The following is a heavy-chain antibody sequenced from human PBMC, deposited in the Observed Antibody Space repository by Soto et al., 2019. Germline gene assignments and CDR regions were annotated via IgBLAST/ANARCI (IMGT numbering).Heavy chain of an antibody. V-gene: IGHV4-39*01. Sequence: QVQLQESGPGLVKPSETLSLTCAVSGGSISNYNYYWGWIRQSPGKGLEWIGSVYYTGNTYYNTSLNSRLTISVDTSENQFSLRLTSVTAADTAVYFCARLRARWFGDLLSSDLDFWGQGSLVTVSS. CDR3: ARLRARWFGDLLSSDLDF. CDR1: GGSISNYNYY. D-gene: IGHD3-10*01. J-gene: IGHJ4*02. CDR2: VYYTGNT.